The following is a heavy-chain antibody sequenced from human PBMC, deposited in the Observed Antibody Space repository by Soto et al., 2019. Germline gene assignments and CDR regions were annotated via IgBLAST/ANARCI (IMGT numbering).Heavy chain of an antibody. Sequence: GGSLRLSCAASGFTFSSYAMSWVRQAPGKGLEWVSAISGSGGSTYYADSVKGRFTISRDNSKNTLYLQMNSLRAEDTAVYYCAKVAHPGYYYDSSGYYQDPIYFDYWGQGTLVTVSS. V-gene: IGHV3-23*01. CDR3: AKVAHPGYYYDSSGYYQDPIYFDY. D-gene: IGHD3-22*01. CDR2: ISGSGGST. J-gene: IGHJ4*02. CDR1: GFTFSSYA.